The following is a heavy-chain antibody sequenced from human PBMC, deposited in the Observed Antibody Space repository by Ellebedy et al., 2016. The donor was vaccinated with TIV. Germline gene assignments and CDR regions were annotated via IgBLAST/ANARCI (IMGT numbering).Heavy chain of an antibody. D-gene: IGHD2-21*02. V-gene: IGHV3-33*08. Sequence: PGGSLRLSCAASGFTFSSYWMSWVRQAPGKGLEWVAFIWYDGGNKYYADSVKGRFTISRDNSKNTLYLQMNNLGAEDTAVFYCARNRHVERGDCLDFWGQGTLVTVSS. CDR3: ARNRHVERGDCLDF. CDR1: GFTFSSYW. J-gene: IGHJ4*02. CDR2: IWYDGGNK.